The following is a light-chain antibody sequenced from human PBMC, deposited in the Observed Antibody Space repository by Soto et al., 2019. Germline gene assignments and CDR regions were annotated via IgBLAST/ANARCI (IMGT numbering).Light chain of an antibody. J-gene: IGKJ3*01. V-gene: IGKV1-12*01. CDR1: QGISSW. Sequence: DIQMTQSPSSVSASVGDRVTITCRASQGISSWLAWYQQIPGKAPKLLIYATSSLQSGVPSRFSGSGSGTDFPLTIRSLQPEDFATYSFPLFNSFPFTFVPGTKVHIK. CDR2: ATS. CDR3: PLFNSFPFT.